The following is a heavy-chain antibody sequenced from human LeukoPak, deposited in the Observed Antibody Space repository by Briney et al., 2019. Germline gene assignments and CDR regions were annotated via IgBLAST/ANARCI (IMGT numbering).Heavy chain of an antibody. CDR2: IGGRDGST. D-gene: IGHD3-10*01. V-gene: IGHV3-23*01. Sequence: GGSLRLSCAASGFTFSSYGMSWVRQAPGKGLEWVSAIGGRDGSTYYADSVKGRFTISRDNSKNTLYVQMNSLRAEDTAVYYCAKGHCYGSGSLDYWGQGTLVTVSS. CDR3: AKGHCYGSGSLDY. CDR1: GFTFSSYG. J-gene: IGHJ4*02.